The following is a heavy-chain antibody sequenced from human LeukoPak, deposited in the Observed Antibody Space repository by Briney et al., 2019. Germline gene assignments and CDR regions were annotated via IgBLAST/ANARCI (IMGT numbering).Heavy chain of an antibody. V-gene: IGHV4-59*01. CDR2: IFYSGST. CDR3: ARDADYGGYYYFDY. Sequence: SETLSLTCTVSGGSISSYYWSWIRQPPGKGLEWIAYIFYSGSTNYNPSLKSRVTIPVDTSKNQFSLKLSSVTAADTAVYYCARDADYGGYYYFDYWGQGTLVTVSS. D-gene: IGHD4-23*01. J-gene: IGHJ4*02. CDR1: GGSISSYY.